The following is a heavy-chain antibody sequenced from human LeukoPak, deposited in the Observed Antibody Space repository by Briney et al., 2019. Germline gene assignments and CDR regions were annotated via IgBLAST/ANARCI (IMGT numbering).Heavy chain of an antibody. CDR2: IYYSGNT. CDR3: ARDRDSSGLRDFDL. CDR1: GGSINSYY. V-gene: IGHV4-59*01. Sequence: SETLSLACTVSGGSINSYYWSWIRQPPGKGLEWIGYIYYSGNTNYNPSLKSRVSISIDTSKNQLSLQLSSVTAADTAVYYCARDRDSSGLRDFDLWGRGTLVTVSA. D-gene: IGHD3-22*01. J-gene: IGHJ2*01.